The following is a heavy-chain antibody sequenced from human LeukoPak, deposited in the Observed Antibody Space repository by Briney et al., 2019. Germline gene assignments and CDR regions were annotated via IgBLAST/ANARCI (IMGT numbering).Heavy chain of an antibody. CDR2: IRYDGSDK. D-gene: IGHD1-7*01. J-gene: IGHJ4*02. V-gene: IGHV3-30*02. CDR1: GFTFSSFG. CDR3: AKDRDKGNYYFDY. Sequence: GGSLRLSCAASGFTFSSFGMHWLRQAPGKGLEWVAFIRYDGSDKDYVDSVKGRFIISRDNSKNTLYLQMNSLRAEDTAVYYCAKDRDKGNYYFDYWGQGTLVTVSS.